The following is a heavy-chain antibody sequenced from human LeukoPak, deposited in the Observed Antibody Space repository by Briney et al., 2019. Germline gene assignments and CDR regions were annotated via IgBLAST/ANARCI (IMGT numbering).Heavy chain of an antibody. CDR3: ARRPSGGSAFYFDY. J-gene: IGHJ4*02. D-gene: IGHD2-8*02. Sequence: GESLKISCKGSGYSFSNHWTGWVRQMPGKGLEWMGIICPGDSDTRYSPSFQGQVTISADKPISAAYLQWSSLKASDTAMYYCARRPSGGSAFYFDYWGQGTLVTVSS. V-gene: IGHV5-51*01. CDR1: GYSFSNHW. CDR2: ICPGDSDT.